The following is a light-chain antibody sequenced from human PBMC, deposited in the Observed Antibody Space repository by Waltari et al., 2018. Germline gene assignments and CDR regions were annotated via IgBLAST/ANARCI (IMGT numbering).Light chain of an antibody. V-gene: IGLV2-14*03. CDR2: DVI. Sequence: QSALTQPASVSGSPGQSIPISCTGTSREVGGYNYVSWYQQHPGKAPTLLIYDVIYRPSGVSDRFSGSKSGNTASLIISGLQADDEADYYCSSYISSSTPYVFGTGTKVTVL. CDR1: SREVGGYNY. J-gene: IGLJ1*01. CDR3: SSYISSSTPYV.